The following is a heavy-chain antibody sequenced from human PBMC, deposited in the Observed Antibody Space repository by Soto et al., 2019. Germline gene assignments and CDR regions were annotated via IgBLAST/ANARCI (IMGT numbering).Heavy chain of an antibody. V-gene: IGHV3-33*01. CDR3: ARATRYCSGGSCYILNY. J-gene: IGHJ4*02. Sequence: GGSLRLSCATSGFTFSTYGMHWVRQAPGKGLEWVAVIWYDGSNKYYADSVKGRFTISRDNSKNTLYLQMNSLRAEDTAVYYCARATRYCSGGSCYILNYWGQGTLVTVSS. D-gene: IGHD2-15*01. CDR2: IWYDGSNK. CDR1: GFTFSTYG.